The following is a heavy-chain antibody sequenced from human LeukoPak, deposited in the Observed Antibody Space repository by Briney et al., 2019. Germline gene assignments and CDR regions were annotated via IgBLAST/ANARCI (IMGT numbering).Heavy chain of an antibody. Sequence: GGALRLSCAASGWTFSSYGMDGVGQAPGRGVEGVAGISYDGSNKYYADSVNARFTISRDNSKNPLYLQMNSLRADDTAVSYCAKERSGVLDYWRQGPLVTVSS. D-gene: IGHD6-25*01. J-gene: IGHJ4*02. CDR1: GWTFSSYG. V-gene: IGHV3-30*18. CDR3: AKERSGVLDY. CDR2: ISYDGSNK.